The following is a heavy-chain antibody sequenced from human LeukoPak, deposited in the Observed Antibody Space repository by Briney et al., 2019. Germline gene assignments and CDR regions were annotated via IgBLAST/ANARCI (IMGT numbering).Heavy chain of an antibody. J-gene: IGHJ6*03. CDR2: INTNTGNP. D-gene: IGHD6-6*01. Sequence: ASVKVSCKASGYTFTSYAMNWVRQAPGQGLEWMGWINTNTGNPTYAQGFTGRFVFSLDTSVSTAYLQISSLKAEDTAVYYCAREDFSSSSGLDYYYYYMDVWGKGTTVTVSS. CDR3: AREDFSSSSGLDYYYYYMDV. CDR1: GYTFTSYA. V-gene: IGHV7-4-1*02.